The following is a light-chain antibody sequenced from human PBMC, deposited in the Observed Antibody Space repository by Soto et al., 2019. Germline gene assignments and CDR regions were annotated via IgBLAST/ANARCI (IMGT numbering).Light chain of an antibody. V-gene: IGLV2-14*01. Sequence: QSALTQPASVSGTLGQSITISCTGTSSDVGGYNYVSWYQQHPDKAPKLIISEVSDRPSGVSRRFSGSKTGNTASLTISGLLAEDEADYYCSSYAVNRTYVFGGGTKVTVL. J-gene: IGLJ1*01. CDR1: SSDVGGYNY. CDR3: SSYAVNRTYV. CDR2: EVS.